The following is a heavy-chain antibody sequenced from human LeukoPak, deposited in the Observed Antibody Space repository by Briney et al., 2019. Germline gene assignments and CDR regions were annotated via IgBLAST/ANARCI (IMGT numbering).Heavy chain of an antibody. D-gene: IGHD6-13*01. CDR2: VNSDGSTP. CDR1: GXPFSNYW. CDR3: ARGYYSSSRFDS. J-gene: IGHJ4*02. Sequence: PGGSLRLSCAASGXPFSNYWVHWVRQAPGKGRVWVSRVNSDGSTPNYADSVKGRFTISRDNAENTMYMRMTSLRPEETAVYYCARGYYSSSRFDSWGQGTLVTVSS. V-gene: IGHV3-74*01.